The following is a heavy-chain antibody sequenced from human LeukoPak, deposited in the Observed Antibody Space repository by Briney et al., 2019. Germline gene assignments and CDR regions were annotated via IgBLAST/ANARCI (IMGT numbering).Heavy chain of an antibody. CDR2: TRYDGNYV. J-gene: IGHJ4*02. D-gene: IGHD3-9*01. CDR3: ARDLRYFDWSINHGFDY. Sequence: PGGSLRLSCEASGLNFSTYGMHWVRQAPGKGLEWVGFTRYDGNYVKYADSVKGRFTISRDNSKKSLYLQMNSLRPADTAVYFCARDLRYFDWSINHGFDYWGQGTLVTVSS. CDR1: GLNFSTYG. V-gene: IGHV3-30*02.